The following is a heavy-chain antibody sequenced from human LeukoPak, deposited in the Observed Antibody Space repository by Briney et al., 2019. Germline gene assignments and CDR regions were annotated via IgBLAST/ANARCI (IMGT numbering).Heavy chain of an antibody. CDR1: GGSFSGYY. D-gene: IGHD5-18*01. CDR2: INHSGST. J-gene: IGHJ4*02. Sequence: SETLSLTCAVYGGSFSGYYWSWIRQPPGKGLEWIGEINHSGSTNYNPSLKSRVTISVDTSKNQFSLKLSSVTAADTAVYYCARGRYSYGPYCFDYWGQGTLVTVSS. CDR3: ARGRYSYGPYCFDY. V-gene: IGHV4-34*01.